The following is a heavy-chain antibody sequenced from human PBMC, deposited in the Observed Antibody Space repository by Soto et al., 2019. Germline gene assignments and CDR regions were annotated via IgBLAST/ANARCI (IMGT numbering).Heavy chain of an antibody. V-gene: IGHV1-18*01. CDR3: AREGVTHYYYYGMDV. CDR1: GYTFTRSG. CDR2: TSTYNGDT. D-gene: IGHD2-21*02. Sequence: ASVKASCKASGYTFTRSGISWVRQAPGQGLEWMAWTSTYNGDTNYAQTFQGRVTMTPDTSTSTAHMEARSPRSDDTAVHYCAREGVTHYYYYGMDVWGERTQVTVAS. J-gene: IGHJ6*04.